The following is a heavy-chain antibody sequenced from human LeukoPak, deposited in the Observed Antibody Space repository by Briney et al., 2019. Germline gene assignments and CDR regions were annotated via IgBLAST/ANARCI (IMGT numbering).Heavy chain of an antibody. Sequence: GGSLRLSCAASGFTFSSYSMNWVRQAPGKGLEWVSYISSSSSTIYYADSVKGRFTISRDNAKNSLYLQMNSLRAEDTAVYYCARDPRGWELYYFDYWGQGTLVTVSS. CDR2: ISSSSSTI. CDR1: GFTFSSYS. V-gene: IGHV3-48*04. D-gene: IGHD1-26*01. CDR3: ARDPRGWELYYFDY. J-gene: IGHJ4*02.